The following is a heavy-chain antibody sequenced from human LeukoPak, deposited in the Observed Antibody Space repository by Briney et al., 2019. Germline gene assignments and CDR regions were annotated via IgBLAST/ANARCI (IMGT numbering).Heavy chain of an antibody. CDR2: IYSGGST. CDR3: ARENTGSYREFDY. Sequence: SETLSLTCTVSGGSISSYYWSWFRQPAGKGLEWIGRIYSGGSTNYNPSLKSRVTMSVDSSNNQFSLKLSSVTAADTAVFYCARENTGSYREFDYWGQGTLVTVSS. D-gene: IGHD1-26*01. V-gene: IGHV4-4*07. CDR1: GGSISSYY. J-gene: IGHJ4*02.